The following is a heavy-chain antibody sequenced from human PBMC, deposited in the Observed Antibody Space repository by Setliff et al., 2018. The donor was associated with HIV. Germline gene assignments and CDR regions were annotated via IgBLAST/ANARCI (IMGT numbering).Heavy chain of an antibody. CDR1: GYTFTGYY. V-gene: IGHV1-2*02. J-gene: IGHJ3*01. CDR3: ARDRSYYYHSTAYYHGDALDV. CDR2: INPNSGGT. Sequence: ASVKVSCKTSGYTFTGYYIHWVRQAPGQGLEWMGWINPNSGGTNSAQEFQGRVTMTRDTSINTAYMELSGLNSDDTAVYYCARDRSYYYHSTAYYHGDALDVWGQGTMVTVSS. D-gene: IGHD3-22*01.